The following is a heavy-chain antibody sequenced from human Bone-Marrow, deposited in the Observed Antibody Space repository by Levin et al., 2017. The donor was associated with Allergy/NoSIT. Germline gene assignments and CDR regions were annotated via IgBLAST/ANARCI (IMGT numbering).Heavy chain of an antibody. J-gene: IGHJ4*02. D-gene: IGHD5-12*01. Sequence: SQTLSLTCAVYGGSFSGSYWSWMRQPPGKGLEWIGEINHSGSTNYNPSLKSRVTISVDTSKNQFSLKLSSVTAADTAVYYCARPGYSGYDIDYWGQGTLVTVSS. CDR1: GGSFSGSY. V-gene: IGHV4-34*01. CDR3: ARPGYSGYDIDY. CDR2: INHSGST.